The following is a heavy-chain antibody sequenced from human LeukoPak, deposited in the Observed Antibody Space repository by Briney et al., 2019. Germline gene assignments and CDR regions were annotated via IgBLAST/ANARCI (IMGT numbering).Heavy chain of an antibody. D-gene: IGHD5-18*01. J-gene: IGHJ4*02. Sequence: GGSLRLSCAASGFTFSSCALSWVRQAPGKGLEWVSAINGGSTYYADSVKGRFTISRDNSKNTLYLQMNSLRAEDTAVYYCAKEEADTAMAWIDYWGQGTLVTVSS. CDR1: GFTFSSCA. V-gene: IGHV3-23*01. CDR2: INGGST. CDR3: AKEEADTAMAWIDY.